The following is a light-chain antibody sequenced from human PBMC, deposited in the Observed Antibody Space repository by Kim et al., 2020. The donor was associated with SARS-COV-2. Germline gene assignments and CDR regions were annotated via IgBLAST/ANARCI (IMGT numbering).Light chain of an antibody. Sequence: DIVMTQSPDSLAVSLGERATINCKSSQSVLYSSNNKSCLAWYQQTPGQPPKLLIYWASTRESGVPDRFSGSGSGTDFTLTISSLQAEDVAVYYCQHYDSMPFTFGPGTKVDIK. V-gene: IGKV4-1*01. J-gene: IGKJ3*01. CDR1: QSVLYSSNNKSC. CDR3: QHYDSMPFT. CDR2: WAS.